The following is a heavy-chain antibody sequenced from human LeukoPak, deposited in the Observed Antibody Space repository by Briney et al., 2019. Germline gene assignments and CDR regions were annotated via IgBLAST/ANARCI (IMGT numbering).Heavy chain of an antibody. J-gene: IGHJ3*02. D-gene: IGHD3-16*02. CDR1: GYSFTNYW. CDR2: IYPGDSDA. Sequence: GESLKISCKGSGYSFTNYWIGWVRQMPGKGLEWMGSIYPGDSDARYSPSFQGQVTISADKSLSTAYLQWSSLKASDTAIYHCARIETYDYLWGSYRPDDTFDIWGQGTMVTVSS. CDR3: ARIETYDYLWGSYRPDDTFDI. V-gene: IGHV5-51*01.